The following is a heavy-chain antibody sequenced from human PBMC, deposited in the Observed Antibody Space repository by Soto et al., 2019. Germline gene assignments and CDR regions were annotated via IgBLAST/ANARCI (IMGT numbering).Heavy chain of an antibody. J-gene: IGHJ6*02. CDR2: VSYDGSKK. CDR1: GFTFNNYG. CDR3: AKAHCSSTSCYPNYYYYYGMDV. D-gene: IGHD2-2*01. Sequence: GGSLRLSCAASGFTFNNYGVHWVRQAPGKGLGWVAIVSYDGSKKYYADSVKGRFTISRDNSKSTLYLQMNSLRAEDTAVYYCAKAHCSSTSCYPNYYYYYGMDVWGQGTTVTVSS. V-gene: IGHV3-30*18.